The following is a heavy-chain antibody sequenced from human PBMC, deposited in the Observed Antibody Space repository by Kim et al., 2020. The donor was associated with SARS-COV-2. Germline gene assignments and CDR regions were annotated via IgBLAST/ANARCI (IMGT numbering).Heavy chain of an antibody. D-gene: IGHD3-16*02. CDR3: ARYFYDYVWGSYRPGGYYFDY. J-gene: IGHJ4*02. V-gene: IGHV4-59*12. CDR2: VYNTGST. CDR1: AGSMITDY. Sequence: SETLSLTCTVSAGSMITDYWSWIRQPLGKGLEWIGYVYNTGSTNYNPSLKSRVTISVDTSKNQFSLKLSSVTAADTAVYYCARYFYDYVWGSYRPGGYYFDYGGQGTLVTLST.